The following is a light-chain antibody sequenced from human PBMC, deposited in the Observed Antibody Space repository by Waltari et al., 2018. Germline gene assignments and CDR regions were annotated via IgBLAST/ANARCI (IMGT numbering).Light chain of an antibody. CDR1: QTINTY. CDR2: AAS. Sequence: DIQMTQSPSSLSASVGDRFTITCRASQTINTYLNCYQQKPGKAPTLLMYAASTLQSGVPARFSGSESGTDFTLIISGLQPEDFATYFCQQTYTAPYTFGQGTRLEI. V-gene: IGKV1-39*01. CDR3: QQTYTAPYT. J-gene: IGKJ2*01.